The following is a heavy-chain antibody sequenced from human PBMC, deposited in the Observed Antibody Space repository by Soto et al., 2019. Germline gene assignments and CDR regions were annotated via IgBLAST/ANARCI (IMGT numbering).Heavy chain of an antibody. J-gene: IGHJ4*02. V-gene: IGHV1-69*13. CDR3: ALYCSSTSCRADTYYDYVWGSYRPGYFDY. Sequence: SVKVSCKASGYTFTGYYMHWVRQAPGQGLEWRGGIIPIFGTANYEQKFQGRVTITADESTSTAYMELSSLRSEDTAVYYCALYCSSTSCRADTYYDYVWGSYRPGYFDYWGQGTLVNVSS. D-gene: IGHD3-16*02. CDR2: IIPIFGTA. CDR1: GYTFTGYY.